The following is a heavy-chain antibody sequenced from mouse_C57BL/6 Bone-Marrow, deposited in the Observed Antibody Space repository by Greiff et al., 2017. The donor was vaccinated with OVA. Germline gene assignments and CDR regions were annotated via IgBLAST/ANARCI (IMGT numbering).Heavy chain of an antibody. V-gene: IGHV3-6*01. CDR3: AREGYSNYGGDFDY. J-gene: IGHJ2*01. CDR2: ISYDGSN. Sequence: ESGPGLVKPSQSLSLTCSVTGYSITSGYYWNWIRQFPGNKLEWMGYISYDGSNNSNPSLKNRISITRDTSKNQFFLKLNSVTTEDTATYYCAREGYSNYGGDFDYWGQGTTLTVSS. CDR1: GYSITSGYY. D-gene: IGHD2-5*01.